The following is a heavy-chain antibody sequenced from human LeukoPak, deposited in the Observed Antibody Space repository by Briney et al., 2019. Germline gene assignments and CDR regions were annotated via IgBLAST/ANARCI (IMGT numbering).Heavy chain of an antibody. D-gene: IGHD1-1*01. V-gene: IGHV4-34*01. CDR2: INHSGST. J-gene: IGHJ4*02. Sequence: SETLSLTCAVYGGSFSGYYWSWIRQPPGKGLEWIGEINHSGSTNYNPSLKSRVTISVDTSKNQFSLKLSSVTAAGTAVYYCARGRGTGTTFFYFDYWGQGTLVTVSS. CDR3: ARGRGTGTTFFYFDY. CDR1: GGSFSGYY.